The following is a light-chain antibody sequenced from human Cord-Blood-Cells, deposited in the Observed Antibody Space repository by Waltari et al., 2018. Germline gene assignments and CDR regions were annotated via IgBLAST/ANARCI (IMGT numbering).Light chain of an antibody. J-gene: IGKJ2*01. Sequence: DIQMTQSPSSLSASVGDRVTITCRASQSISSYLNWYQKKPGKAPKLRIYVASSLQSGVPSRFSGSGSVTDFTLTISSLQPEDFATYYCQQSYSTPYTFGQGTKLEIK. CDR2: VAS. CDR3: QQSYSTPYT. CDR1: QSISSY. V-gene: IGKV1-39*01.